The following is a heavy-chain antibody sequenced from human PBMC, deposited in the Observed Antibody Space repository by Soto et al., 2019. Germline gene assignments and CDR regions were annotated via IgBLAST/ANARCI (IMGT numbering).Heavy chain of an antibody. V-gene: IGHV1-8*01. Sequence: ASVKVSCKASVYAFTSYDSNWVRQATGQGLEWMGWMNPNSGNTSYAQKFQGRVTMTRDTSTSTVYMELSSLRSEDTAVYYCARVYCSGGSCYGIDYWGQGTLVTVSS. CDR3: ARVYCSGGSCYGIDY. CDR2: MNPNSGNT. CDR1: VYAFTSYD. J-gene: IGHJ4*02. D-gene: IGHD2-15*01.